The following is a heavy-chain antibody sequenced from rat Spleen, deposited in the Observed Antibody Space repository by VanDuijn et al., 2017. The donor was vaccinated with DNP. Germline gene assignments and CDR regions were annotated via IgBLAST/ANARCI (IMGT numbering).Heavy chain of an antibody. V-gene: IGHV2S8*01. J-gene: IGHJ2*01. CDR1: GFSFTSYG. Sequence: QVQLEESGPGLVQSSQTLSLTCSVSGFSFTSYGVSWVRQPPGKGLEWIAAISSVGSTYYNLALKSRLSISRDTSKSQVFLKMSSLQTEDTAIYFCTRKMDWGQGVMVTVSA. CDR3: TRKMD. CDR2: ISSVGST. D-gene: IGHD1-12*02.